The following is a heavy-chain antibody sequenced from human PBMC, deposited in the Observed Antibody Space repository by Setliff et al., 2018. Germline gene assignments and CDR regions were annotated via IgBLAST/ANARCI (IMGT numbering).Heavy chain of an antibody. CDR3: ARLALTGYDSSGYYYALEYYYYMDV. CDR2: ISTSSSTK. V-gene: IGHV3-48*01. CDR1: GFSFSNYG. Sequence: GGSLRLSCVVSGFSFSNYGMTWVRQAPEKGLEWISYISTSSSTKYYADSVKGRFTISRDNANQSLYLQMNSLRAEDTAVYYCARLALTGYDSSGYYYALEYYYYMDVWGKGTTVTVSS. D-gene: IGHD3-22*01. J-gene: IGHJ6*03.